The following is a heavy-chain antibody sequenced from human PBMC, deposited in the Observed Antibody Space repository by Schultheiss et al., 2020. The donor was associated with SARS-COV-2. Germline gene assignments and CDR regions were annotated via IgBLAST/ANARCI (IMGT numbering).Heavy chain of an antibody. CDR2: ISWNSGSI. CDR1: GFTFDDYA. D-gene: IGHD4-17*01. J-gene: IGHJ4*02. Sequence: GGSLRLSCAASGFTFDDYAMHWVRQAPGKGLEWVSGISWNSGSIGYADSVKGRFTISRDNSKNTLYLQMNSLRAEDTAVYYCARELDYGDSSLDYWGQGTLVTVSS. V-gene: IGHV3-9*01. CDR3: ARELDYGDSSLDY.